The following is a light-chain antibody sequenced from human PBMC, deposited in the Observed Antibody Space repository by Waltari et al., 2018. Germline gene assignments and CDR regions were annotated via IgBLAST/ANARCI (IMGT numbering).Light chain of an antibody. CDR2: EGS. Sequence: QSALTQPASVSGSPGQSITISCTGSSSDVGSHNLVSWYQQHPGKAPKLMIYEGSKRPSGVSNRVSGSKSGNTASLTISGLQAEDEADYYCCSYAGSDTWVVFGGGTKLTVL. V-gene: IGLV2-23*01. CDR3: CSYAGSDTWVV. J-gene: IGLJ2*01. CDR1: SSDVGSHNL.